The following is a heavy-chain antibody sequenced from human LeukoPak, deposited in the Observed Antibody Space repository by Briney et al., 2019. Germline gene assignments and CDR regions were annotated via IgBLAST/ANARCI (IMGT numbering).Heavy chain of an antibody. CDR1: GGTFSSYA. D-gene: IGHD6-13*01. CDR3: AREGSSWYGDY. V-gene: IGHV1-69*05. J-gene: IGHJ4*02. Sequence: GASVKVSCKASGGTFSSYAISWVRQAPGQGLEWMGRIIPIFGTANYAQKFQGRVTITTDESTRTAYMELSRLRSEDTAVYYCAREGSSWYGDYWGQGTLVTVSS. CDR2: IIPIFGTA.